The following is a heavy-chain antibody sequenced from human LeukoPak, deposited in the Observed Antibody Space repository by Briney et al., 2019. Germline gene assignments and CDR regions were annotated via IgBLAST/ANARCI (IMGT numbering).Heavy chain of an antibody. CDR3: ARERGGWEVHFDG. CDR1: GFNFGDYA. CDR2: IEFHGAAK. V-gene: IGHV3-30-3*01. Sequence: GGSLRLSCAASGFNFGDYAMHWVRQAPGKGLDWLAVIEFHGAAKYADSGKGRLNITRDNSEKTLYLQMTSLAEEDTAVYYCARERGGWEVHFDGWGQGTLVTVSS. J-gene: IGHJ4*02. D-gene: IGHD1-26*01.